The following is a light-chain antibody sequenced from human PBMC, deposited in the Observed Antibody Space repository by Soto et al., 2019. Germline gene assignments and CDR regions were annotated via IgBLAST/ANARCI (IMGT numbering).Light chain of an antibody. CDR1: QSVSSSY. Sequence: EIVLTQSPGTLYLSPGERATLSCRASQSVSSSYLAWFQQKPGQAPRLLIYGASGRATGIPDRFSGSGSGTDFTLTISRLEPEACAVYYCQHDGSSPLFTFGPGTIVDIK. J-gene: IGKJ3*01. CDR2: GAS. CDR3: QHDGSSPLFT. V-gene: IGKV3-20*01.